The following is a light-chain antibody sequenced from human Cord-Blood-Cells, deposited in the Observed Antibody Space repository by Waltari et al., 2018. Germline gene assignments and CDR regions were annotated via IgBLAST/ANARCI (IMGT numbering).Light chain of an antibody. J-gene: IGKJ1*01. CDR3: QQSYSTPPT. CDR2: AGS. Sequence: IQMTQSPSSLSASVGDRVTITCRASQSISSYLNWYQQKPGKAPKLLIYAGSSLQSGVPSRFSGSGSGTDFTLTISSLQPEDFATYYCQQSYSTPPTFGQGTKVEIK. V-gene: IGKV1-39*01. CDR1: QSISSY.